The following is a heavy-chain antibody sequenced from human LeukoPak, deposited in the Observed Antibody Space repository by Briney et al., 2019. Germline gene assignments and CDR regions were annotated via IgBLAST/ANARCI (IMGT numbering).Heavy chain of an antibody. D-gene: IGHD2-15*01. CDR1: GLMFPNHW. Sequence: PGGSLRLSCAASGLMFPNHWMTWVRQAQGGGLEWVANINERGSETYYADYVKGRFTISRDNTKKSLFLQLNSLSVEDTAMYYCAKDYSFSNFNWGQGTLVTVSS. V-gene: IGHV3-7*01. CDR3: AKDYSFSNFN. J-gene: IGHJ4*02. CDR2: INERGSET.